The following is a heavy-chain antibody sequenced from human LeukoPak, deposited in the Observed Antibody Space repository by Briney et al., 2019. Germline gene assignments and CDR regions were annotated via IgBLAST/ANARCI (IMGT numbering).Heavy chain of an antibody. CDR2: ISSSSSYI. Sequence: GGSLRLSCAASGFTFSSYSMNWVRQAPGKGLEWVSSISSSSSYIYYADSVKGRFTISRDNAKNSLYLQMNSLRAEDTAVYYCARGSQLARGGYNYGEYYYYYYMDVWGKGTTVTVSS. D-gene: IGHD5-18*01. J-gene: IGHJ6*03. CDR1: GFTFSSYS. V-gene: IGHV3-21*01. CDR3: ARGSQLARGGYNYGEYYYYYYMDV.